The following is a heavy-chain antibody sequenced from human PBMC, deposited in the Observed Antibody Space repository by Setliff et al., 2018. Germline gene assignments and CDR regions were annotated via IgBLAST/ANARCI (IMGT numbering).Heavy chain of an antibody. CDR1: GYSISSGHY. Sequence: PSETLSLTCDVSGYSISSGHYWGWIRQPPGKGLEWIGSMYPGRNTYYNPSLKSRVTMSVDTSKRQFSLKLNSVTAADTAVYYCARAAARAEYSDTSAYLPFDFWGLGTLVTVSS. D-gene: IGHD3-16*01. CDR2: MYPGRNT. J-gene: IGHJ4*02. CDR3: ARAAARAEYSDTSAYLPFDF. V-gene: IGHV4-38-2*01.